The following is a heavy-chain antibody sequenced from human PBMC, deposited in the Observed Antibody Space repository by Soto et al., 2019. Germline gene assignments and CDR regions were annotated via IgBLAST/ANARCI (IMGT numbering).Heavy chain of an antibody. J-gene: IGHJ6*02. CDR2: IYHSGST. CDR1: GGSVSQNYW. CDR3: ARTSEAPDYFYGMDV. V-gene: IGHV4-4*02. D-gene: IGHD1-26*01. Sequence: SETLSLTCTVSGGSVSQNYWWSWVRQSPGKGLEWIGKIYHSGSTNYSPSLKSRVTMSVDKSKNQFSLRLTSVTAADTAVYYCARTSEAPDYFYGMDVRGQGTTVTVSS.